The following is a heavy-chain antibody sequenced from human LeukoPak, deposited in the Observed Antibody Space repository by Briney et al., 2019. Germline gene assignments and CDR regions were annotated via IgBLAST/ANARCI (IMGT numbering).Heavy chain of an antibody. Sequence: GGSLRLSCAAPGFTFSRYWMHWVRQAPGKGLVWVSRMNTDGTRIDYADSVKGRFTISRDNAKDTLYLQMNSLGVEDTAVYFRASDFTGRDDYWGQGTLVSVSS. CDR3: ASDFTGRDDY. CDR2: MNTDGTRI. J-gene: IGHJ4*02. V-gene: IGHV3-74*01. CDR1: GFTFSRYW. D-gene: IGHD2-8*02.